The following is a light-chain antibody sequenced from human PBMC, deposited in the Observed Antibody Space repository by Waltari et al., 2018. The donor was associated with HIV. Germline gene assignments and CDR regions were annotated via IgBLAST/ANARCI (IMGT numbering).Light chain of an antibody. V-gene: IGLV3-1*01. Sequence: SYELTQPPSLSVSPGQTASITCPGDNLGDKYACWYQQKPGQSPVLVIYQDSKRPSGIPERFSGSNFGNTATLTISGTQAMDEADYYCQAWDRSLWVFGGGTKLTVL. CDR3: QAWDRSLWV. CDR1: NLGDKY. J-gene: IGLJ3*02. CDR2: QDS.